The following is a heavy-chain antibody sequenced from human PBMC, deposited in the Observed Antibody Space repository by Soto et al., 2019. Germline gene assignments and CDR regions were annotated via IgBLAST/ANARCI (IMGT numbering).Heavy chain of an antibody. Sequence: SVKVSCKASGDTFSSYAISWVRQAPGQGLEWMGGIIPFFDTANYAQQFQGRVTITADESTSTAYMELSSLRSEDTAAYYCARHDCISSSCYYYYYYVMDVWGQGTTVTVSS. CDR2: IIPFFDTA. J-gene: IGHJ6*02. CDR1: GDTFSSYA. CDR3: ARHDCISSSCYYYYYYVMDV. D-gene: IGHD2-2*01. V-gene: IGHV1-69*13.